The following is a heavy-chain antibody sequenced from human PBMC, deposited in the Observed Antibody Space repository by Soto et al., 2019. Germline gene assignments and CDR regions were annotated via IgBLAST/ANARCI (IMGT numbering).Heavy chain of an antibody. V-gene: IGHV3-74*01. D-gene: IGHD2-21*02. CDR1: GFTFSSYW. CDR2: IKIDGSIT. Sequence: EVQLVESGGGLVQPGGSLRLSCAASGFTFSSYWMHWVRQVPGKGLVWVSRIKIDGSITSYADSVRGRFTISRDNAKNTLYLQMNRLRAEDTAVYYCARVRNGDWYFDYWGQGTLVNVSS. J-gene: IGHJ4*02. CDR3: ARVRNGDWYFDY.